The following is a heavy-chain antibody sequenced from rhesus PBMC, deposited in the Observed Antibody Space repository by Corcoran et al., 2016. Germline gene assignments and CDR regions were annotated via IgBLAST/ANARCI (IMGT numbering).Heavy chain of an antibody. CDR3: ARVRSYNSGYYTFDY. D-gene: IGHD3-28*01. V-gene: IGHV4-76*01. Sequence: QVQLQESGPGLVKPSETLSLTCAVSGGPVSSSYDWTWIRQPPGKGLEWIGYIFGSSGTTKYNPSLKNGVTISKDASKNQFSLKLSSVTAADTAVYYCARVRSYNSGYYTFDYWGQGVLVTVSS. CDR2: IFGSSGTT. J-gene: IGHJ4*01. CDR1: GGPVSSSYD.